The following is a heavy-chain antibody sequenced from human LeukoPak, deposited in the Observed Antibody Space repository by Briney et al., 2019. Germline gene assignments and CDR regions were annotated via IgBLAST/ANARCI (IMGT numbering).Heavy chain of an antibody. CDR1: GYTFTSYG. J-gene: IGHJ6*03. D-gene: IGHD4-17*01. Sequence: ASVKVSCKASGYTFTSYGISWVRQAPGQGLEWMGWISAYNGNTNYAQKLQGRVTMTTDTSTSTAYMELRSLRSDDTAVYYCARGGRIGDYGYYYYYMDVWGKGTTVTVSS. CDR2: ISAYNGNT. CDR3: ARGGRIGDYGYYYYYMDV. V-gene: IGHV1-18*01.